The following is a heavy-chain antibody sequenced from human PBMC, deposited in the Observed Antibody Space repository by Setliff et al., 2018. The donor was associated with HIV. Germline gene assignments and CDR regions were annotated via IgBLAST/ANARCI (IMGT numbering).Heavy chain of an antibody. CDR2: KHTSGST. Sequence: PSETLSLTCSVSGGSINSYYWNWMRQPPGKGLEWIAYKHTSGSTNYNPSLKSRVIISVDTSMNQFSLRLSSVTAADTAIYYCARGVNSGTYWGYYYYMDVWGKGTTVTVSS. V-gene: IGHV4-4*08. J-gene: IGHJ6*03. CDR3: ARGVNSGTYWGYYYYMDV. CDR1: GGSINSYY. D-gene: IGHD1-26*01.